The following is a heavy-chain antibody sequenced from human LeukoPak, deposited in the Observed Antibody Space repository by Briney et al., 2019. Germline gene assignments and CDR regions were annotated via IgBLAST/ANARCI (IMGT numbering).Heavy chain of an antibody. V-gene: IGHV3-30*18. J-gene: IGHJ4*02. CDR3: AKDRFCDGGTCSGGFDY. CDR1: GFTFTNYD. Sequence: GGSLRLSCAASGFTFTNYDMHWLRQAPSKGLEWVAIISYDESKKYYADSVKGRFTTSRDNSKNTLFLQMNSLRVEDTAVYYCAKDRFCDGGTCSGGFDYWGQGSLVIVSS. D-gene: IGHD3-3*01. CDR2: ISYDESKK.